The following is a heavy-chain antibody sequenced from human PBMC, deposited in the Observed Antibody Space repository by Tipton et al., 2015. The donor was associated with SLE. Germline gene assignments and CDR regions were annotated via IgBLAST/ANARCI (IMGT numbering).Heavy chain of an antibody. CDR1: GYTFTNYG. CDR2: IGADNGNT. J-gene: IGHJ4*02. Sequence: QSGAEVKKPGASVKVSCKASGYTFTNYGFNWVRQAPGQGLEWMGWIGADNGNTNYALKFQGRVTMTRDKTTSTAYMELRSLRSDDTAIYYCARDESGFKDFFDYWGQGTLVTVSS. CDR3: ARDESGFKDFFDY. D-gene: IGHD5-12*01. V-gene: IGHV1-18*01.